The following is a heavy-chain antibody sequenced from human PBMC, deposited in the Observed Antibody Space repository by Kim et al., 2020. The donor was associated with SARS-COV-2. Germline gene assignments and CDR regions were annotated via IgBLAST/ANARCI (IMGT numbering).Heavy chain of an antibody. J-gene: IGHJ6*02. CDR3: ARDWISRTYYYYGMDV. V-gene: IGHV6-1*01. D-gene: IGHD3-3*02. Sequence: SVKSRITIHPDTSKNQFSLQLNSVTPEDTAVYYCARDWISRTYYYYGMDVWGQGTTVTVSS.